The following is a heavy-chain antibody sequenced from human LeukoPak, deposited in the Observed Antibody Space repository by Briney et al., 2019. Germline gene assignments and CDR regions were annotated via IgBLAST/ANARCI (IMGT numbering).Heavy chain of an antibody. CDR2: ISGSGGST. D-gene: IGHD2-15*01. V-gene: IGHV3-23*01. J-gene: IGHJ4*02. CDR3: AKAPVVVAAVTGDFDY. CDR1: GFTFSSYV. Sequence: QPGGSLRLSCAASGFTFSSYVMSWVRQAPGKGLEWVSAISGSGGSTYYADSVKGRFTISRDNSKSTLYLQMNSLRAEDTAVYYCAKAPVVVAAVTGDFDYWGQGTLVTVSS.